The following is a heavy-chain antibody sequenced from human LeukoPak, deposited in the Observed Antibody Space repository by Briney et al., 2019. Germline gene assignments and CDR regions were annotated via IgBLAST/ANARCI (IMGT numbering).Heavy chain of an antibody. J-gene: IGHJ4*02. Sequence: SVKVSCKASGGTFGSYAISWVRQAPGQGLEWMGGIIPIFGTANYAQKFQGRVTITTDESTSTAYMELSSLRSEDTAVYYCARDPANYYGSGSYFRYWGQGTLVTVSS. CDR2: IIPIFGTA. V-gene: IGHV1-69*05. D-gene: IGHD3-10*01. CDR1: GGTFGSYA. CDR3: ARDPANYYGSGSYFRY.